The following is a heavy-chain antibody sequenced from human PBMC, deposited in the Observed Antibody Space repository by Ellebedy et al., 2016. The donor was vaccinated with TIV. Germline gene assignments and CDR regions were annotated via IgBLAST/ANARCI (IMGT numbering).Heavy chain of an antibody. Sequence: AASVKVSCKASGYTFTSYAMHWVRQAPGQRLEWMGWINAGNGNTKYSQKFQGRVTITRDTSASTAYMELSSLRSEDTAVYYCARDKEYSSSFDYYYYGMDVWGQGTTVTVSS. J-gene: IGHJ6*02. CDR1: GYTFTSYA. D-gene: IGHD6-6*01. CDR3: ARDKEYSSSFDYYYYGMDV. CDR2: INAGNGNT. V-gene: IGHV1-3*01.